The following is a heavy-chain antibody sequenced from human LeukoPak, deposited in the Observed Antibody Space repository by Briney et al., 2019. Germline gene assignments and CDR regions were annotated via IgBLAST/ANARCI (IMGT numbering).Heavy chain of an antibody. Sequence: PSETLSLTCTVSGGSISSSDYYWGWIRQPPGKGLEWIGTIYYSGSTYYNPSLKSRVTISVDTSKDQFSLKLSSVTAADTAVYYCARGGDGYNRAWVDYWGQGTLVTVSS. CDR2: IYYSGST. CDR3: ARGGDGYNRAWVDY. J-gene: IGHJ4*02. D-gene: IGHD5-24*01. V-gene: IGHV4-39*07. CDR1: GGSISSSDYY.